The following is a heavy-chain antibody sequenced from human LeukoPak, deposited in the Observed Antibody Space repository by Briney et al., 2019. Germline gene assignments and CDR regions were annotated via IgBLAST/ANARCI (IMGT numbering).Heavy chain of an antibody. J-gene: IGHJ4*02. V-gene: IGHV3-43*01. Sequence: PGGSLRLSCAASGFTFDDYIIHWVRQAPGKGLEWVSLISWDGDVTYYADSVKGRFTISRDNSKNSLYLQMNSLRAEDTALYYCAKSLDTSGWHYDYWGQGTLVTVSS. CDR3: AKSLDTSGWHYDY. CDR2: ISWDGDVT. CDR1: GFTFDDYI. D-gene: IGHD6-19*01.